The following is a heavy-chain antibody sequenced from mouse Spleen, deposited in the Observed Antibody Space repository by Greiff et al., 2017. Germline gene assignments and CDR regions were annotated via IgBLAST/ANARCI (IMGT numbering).Heavy chain of an antibody. V-gene: IGHV5-9-2*01. J-gene: IGHJ3*01. D-gene: IGHD1-1*01. Sequence: EVMLVESGGGLVKPGGSLKLSCAASGFTFSSYGMSWVRQTPEKRLEWVATISGGGSYTYYPDSVKGRFTISRDNAKNNLYLQMSSLRSEDTALYYCARGPDTGAYWGQGTLVTVSA. CDR3: ARGPDTGAY. CDR1: GFTFSSYG. CDR2: ISGGGSYT.